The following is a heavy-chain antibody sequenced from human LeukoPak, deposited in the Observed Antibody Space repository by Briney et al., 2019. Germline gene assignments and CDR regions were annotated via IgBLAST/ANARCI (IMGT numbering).Heavy chain of an antibody. V-gene: IGHV4-59*01. D-gene: IGHD2-21*02. Sequence: SETLSLTCTVSGGSISTYYWSWIRQSPGKGLEWIGYIYYSGSTNYNPSLKSRVSISVDTSKNQFSLNLSSVTAADTAVYYCARMVTAIRGDDYWGQGTLVTVSS. J-gene: IGHJ4*02. CDR3: ARMVTAIRGDDY. CDR1: GGSISTYY. CDR2: IYYSGST.